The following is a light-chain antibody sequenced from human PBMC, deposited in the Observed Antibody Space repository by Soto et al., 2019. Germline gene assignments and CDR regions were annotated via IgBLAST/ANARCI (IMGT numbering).Light chain of an antibody. CDR2: TAS. Sequence: DIQMTQSPSSLSSSVGDRVTITCRASQNIYSYLNWYQQKPGTAPKLLIYTASNLQRGVPSKFSGSGSGTDFTFTISSLQPEDFATYYCQYSYSIPFTFGQGTKLEI. CDR1: QNIYSY. J-gene: IGKJ2*01. CDR3: QYSYSIPFT. V-gene: IGKV1-39*01.